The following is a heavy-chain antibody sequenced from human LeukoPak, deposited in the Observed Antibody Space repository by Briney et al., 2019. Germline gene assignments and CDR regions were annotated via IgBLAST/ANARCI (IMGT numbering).Heavy chain of an antibody. CDR2: IRYEGSNK. D-gene: IGHD3-16*01. Sequence: PGGSLRLSCAASGFTFSSYGMHWVRQAPGKGLEGVAFIRYEGSNKYYADSVKGRFTISRDNSKNTLYLQMNSLRAGDTAVYYCAKGGDYFDYWGQGTLVTVSS. J-gene: IGHJ4*02. CDR3: AKGGDYFDY. V-gene: IGHV3-30*02. CDR1: GFTFSSYG.